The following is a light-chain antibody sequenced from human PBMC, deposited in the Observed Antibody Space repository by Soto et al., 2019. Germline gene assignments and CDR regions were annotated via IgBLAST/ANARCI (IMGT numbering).Light chain of an antibody. Sequence: EIVLTQSPGTLSLSPGERATLSCRASQSVSSSYLAWYQQRPGQAPRLLIYDASTRATGVPARFSGSGSGTEFTFTISSLQPGDLATYYCQHYSAFSVTFGQGTKVDIK. V-gene: IGKV3-20*01. CDR1: QSVSSSY. J-gene: IGKJ1*01. CDR2: DAS. CDR3: QHYSAFSVT.